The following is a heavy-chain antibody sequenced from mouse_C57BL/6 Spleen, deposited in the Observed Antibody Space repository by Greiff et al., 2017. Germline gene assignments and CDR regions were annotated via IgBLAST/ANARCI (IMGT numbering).Heavy chain of an antibody. CDR1: GFSFTSYA. J-gene: IGHJ4*01. D-gene: IGHD1-1*01. CDR2: IWTGGGT. V-gene: IGHV2-9-1*01. CDR3: ARENYYGSSLFAMDY. Sequence: VQLLESGPGLVAPSQCLSISCTVSGFSFTSYAISWVRQPPGKGLEWLGVIWTGGGTNYNSALKSRLSISKYNSKSQVFLKMNSLQTDDTARYYCARENYYGSSLFAMDYWGQGTSVTVSS.